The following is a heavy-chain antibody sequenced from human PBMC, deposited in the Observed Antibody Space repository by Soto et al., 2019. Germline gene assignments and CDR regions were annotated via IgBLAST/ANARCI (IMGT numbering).Heavy chain of an antibody. CDR1: RFHFCIYD. CDR2: ISTSSGSI. D-gene: IGHD6-13*01. CDR3: ARALGNSSSWYDPYAFVM. J-gene: IGHJ3*02. Sequence: GGSLXLSCAASRFHFCIYDMDWVRQAPGKGLEWVSSISTSSGSIHYADSVKGRFTISRDNAKNSLYLQMNSLRAEDTAVYYCARALGNSSSWYDPYAFVMWGQGTMVTV. V-gene: IGHV3-21*01.